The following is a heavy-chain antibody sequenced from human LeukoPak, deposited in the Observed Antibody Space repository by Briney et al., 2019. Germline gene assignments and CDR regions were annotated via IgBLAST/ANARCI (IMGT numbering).Heavy chain of an antibody. D-gene: IGHD4-17*01. Sequence: SRTLSLTCAVSGGSISLVKWWSWVRQPPGKGLEGIGAIYHTGSTNYNPSLKNRVTISVDKSRNQFSLKLTSVTAADTAVYYCARANRTVTPYFDYWGQGTLVTVSS. V-gene: IGHV4-4*02. CDR2: IYHTGST. CDR1: GGSISLVKW. J-gene: IGHJ4*02. CDR3: ARANRTVTPYFDY.